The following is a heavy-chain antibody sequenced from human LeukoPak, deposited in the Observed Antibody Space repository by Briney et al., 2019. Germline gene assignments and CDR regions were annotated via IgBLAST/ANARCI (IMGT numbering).Heavy chain of an antibody. J-gene: IGHJ4*02. CDR3: ARGSKPNYYGSGSYLY. Sequence: ASVKVSCKASGYTFTSYGISWVRQAPGQGLEWMGWMSAYNGNTNYAQKLQGRVTMTTDTSTSTAYMELRSLRSDDTAVYYCARGSKPNYYGSGSYLYWGQGTLVTVSS. D-gene: IGHD3-10*01. CDR2: MSAYNGNT. V-gene: IGHV1-18*04. CDR1: GYTFTSYG.